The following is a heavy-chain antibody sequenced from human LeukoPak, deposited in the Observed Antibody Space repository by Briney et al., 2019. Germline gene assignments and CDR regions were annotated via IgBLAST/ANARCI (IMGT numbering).Heavy chain of an antibody. CDR3: ARERTGFYLAC. V-gene: IGHV3-30*04. CDR2: ISYNGINK. Sequence: GRSLRLSCAASGFTFRNYAMHWVRQPPGKGLEWVAFISYNGINKYYSDSVKGRFTISRDDSTNTLYLQMNSLRAEDTAVYYCARERTGFYLACWGQGTLVTVSS. CDR1: GFTFRNYA. J-gene: IGHJ4*02. D-gene: IGHD3/OR15-3a*01.